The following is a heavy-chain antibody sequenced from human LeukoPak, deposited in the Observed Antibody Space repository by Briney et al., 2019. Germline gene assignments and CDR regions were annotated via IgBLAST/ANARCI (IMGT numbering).Heavy chain of an antibody. CDR3: ARGAREVSSYYDFWSALRADY. V-gene: IGHV1-18*01. Sequence: GASVKVSCKASGYTFTTYGIAWVRQAPGQGLEWMGWISVYNGNRHYAQKLQGKVTMTTDTSTSTAYMELRSLRSDDTAVYYCARGAREVSSYYDFWSALRADYWGQGTLVTVSS. J-gene: IGHJ4*02. CDR2: ISVYNGNR. CDR1: GYTFTTYG. D-gene: IGHD3-3*01.